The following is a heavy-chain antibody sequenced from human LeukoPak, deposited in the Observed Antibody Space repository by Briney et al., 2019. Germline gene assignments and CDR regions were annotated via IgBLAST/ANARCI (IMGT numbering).Heavy chain of an antibody. J-gene: IGHJ6*03. Sequence: TGGSLRLSRAASGFAFSSFAMGWVRQSPGKGLEWLSTINGGGNTTFYADSIKGRFTISNDNSKNTLYLHMDGLRPDDTAIYYCTKELHVAVAVADYYYFYMDVWGRGTAVSVSS. V-gene: IGHV3-23*01. CDR2: INGGGNTT. CDR3: TKELHVAVAVADYYYFYMDV. CDR1: GFAFSSFA. D-gene: IGHD6-19*01.